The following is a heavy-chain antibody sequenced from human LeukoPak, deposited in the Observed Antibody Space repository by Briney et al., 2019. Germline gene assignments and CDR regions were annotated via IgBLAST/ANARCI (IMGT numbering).Heavy chain of an antibody. CDR2: IYPGDSDT. J-gene: IGHJ3*02. CDR1: GYSFTSYW. CDR3: ARRVAGCYHDAFDI. D-gene: IGHD1-26*01. V-gene: IGHV5-51*01. Sequence: GESLQISCTGSGYSFTSYWIGWVRQMPGKGLEWMGIIYPGDSDTRYSPSFQGQVTISADKSISTAYLQWSSLRASDTAMYYCARRVAGCYHDAFDIWGQGTMVTVSS.